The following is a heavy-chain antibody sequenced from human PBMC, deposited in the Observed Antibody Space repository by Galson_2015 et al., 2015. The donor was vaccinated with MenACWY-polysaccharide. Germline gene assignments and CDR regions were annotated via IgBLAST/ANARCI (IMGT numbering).Heavy chain of an antibody. J-gene: IGHJ5*02. D-gene: IGHD2-2*01. V-gene: IGHV3-33*01. Sequence: SLRLSCAASGLTFSDFGMHWVRQAPGKGLEWVAVIWHDGSKKFYVDSVKGRFTISRDNSKSTLSLQMNSLRAEDTAVYYCVRSIDAVAMDKWFDPWGQGTLVTVSS. CDR1: GLTFSDFG. CDR3: VRSIDAVAMDKWFDP. CDR2: IWHDGSKK.